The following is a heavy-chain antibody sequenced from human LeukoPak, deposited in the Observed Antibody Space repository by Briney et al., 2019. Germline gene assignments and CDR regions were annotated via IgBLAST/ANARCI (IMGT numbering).Heavy chain of an antibody. D-gene: IGHD3-22*01. V-gene: IGHV3-21*04. Sequence: GGSLRLSCAASGFIFSDSSINWVRQAPGKGLEWVSSISCGSTYIYYADSVKGRFTISRDNSKNTLYLQMNNLRAEDTAVYYCARLGGSSGYYYATLVGYFVYWGQGTLVTVSS. CDR2: ISCGSTYI. CDR1: GFIFSDSS. CDR3: ARLGGSSGYYYATLVGYFVY. J-gene: IGHJ4*02.